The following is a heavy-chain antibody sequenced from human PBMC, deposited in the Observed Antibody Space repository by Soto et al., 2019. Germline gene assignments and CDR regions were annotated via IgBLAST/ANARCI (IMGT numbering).Heavy chain of an antibody. CDR3: ASRPSKQLAYYYYGMDV. J-gene: IGHJ6*02. Sequence: QVQLVQSGAEVKKPGSSVKVSCKASGGTFSSYAISWVRQAPGQGLEWMGGIIPIFGTANYAQKFQGSVTITADYSTSTAYMELSSLRSEDTAVYYCASRPSKQLAYYYYGMDVWGQGTTVTVSS. CDR1: GGTFSSYA. CDR2: IIPIFGTA. V-gene: IGHV1-69*01. D-gene: IGHD6-13*01.